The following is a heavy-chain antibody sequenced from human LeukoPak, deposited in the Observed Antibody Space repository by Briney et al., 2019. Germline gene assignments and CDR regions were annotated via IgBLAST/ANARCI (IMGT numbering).Heavy chain of an antibody. Sequence: SVKVSCKASGGTFSSYAISWVRQAPGQGLEWMGGIIPIFGTANYAQKFQGRVTITADESTSTAYMELSSLRSEDTAVYYCAIPDIVVVPAAIREDAFDIWGQGTMVTVSS. CDR1: GGTFSSYA. CDR2: IIPIFGTA. D-gene: IGHD2-2*02. J-gene: IGHJ3*02. CDR3: AIPDIVVVPAAIREDAFDI. V-gene: IGHV1-69*13.